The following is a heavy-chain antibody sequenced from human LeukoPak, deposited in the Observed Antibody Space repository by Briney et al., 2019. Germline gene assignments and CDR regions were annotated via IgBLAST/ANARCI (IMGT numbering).Heavy chain of an antibody. CDR1: GGSVSDYY. J-gene: IGHJ4*02. D-gene: IGHD7-27*01. CDR3: ASRKLGNDY. CDR2: IYYTET. Sequence: SETLSLTCTVSGGSVSDYYWGWIRQSPGKALEWIGYIYYTETSYNPSLKSRVTISADTSRDQFSLKLSSVTAADTAVYYCASRKLGNDYWGQGILVTVTS. V-gene: IGHV4-59*02.